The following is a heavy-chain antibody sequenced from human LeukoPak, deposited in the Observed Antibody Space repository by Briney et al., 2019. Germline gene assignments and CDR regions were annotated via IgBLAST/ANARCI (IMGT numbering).Heavy chain of an antibody. D-gene: IGHD3-10*01. CDR3: AKGKGGSGSSRHLGAFDI. J-gene: IGHJ3*02. CDR1: GFTFSGYG. Sequence: GGSLRLSCAASGFTFSGYGMHWVRQAPGKGLEWVSAISGSGGSTYYADSVKGRFTISRDNSKNTLYLQMNSLRAEDTAVYYCAKGKGGSGSSRHLGAFDIWGQGTMVTVSS. V-gene: IGHV3-23*01. CDR2: ISGSGGST.